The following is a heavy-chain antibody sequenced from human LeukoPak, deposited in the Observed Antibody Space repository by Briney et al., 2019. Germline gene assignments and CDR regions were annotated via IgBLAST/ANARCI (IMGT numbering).Heavy chain of an antibody. CDR3: ARDAQRGFDYSNSLEY. CDR2: IWSDGTEK. V-gene: IGHV3-33*08. Sequence: GGSLRLSCVASGFTYSHYGMHWVRQAPGKGLEWVAVIWSDGTEKYYGDAVKGRFTISRDDSRKTVYLQMNRLRGEDTAVYYRARDAQRGFDYSNSLEYWGQGTLVTVSS. J-gene: IGHJ4*02. D-gene: IGHD4-11*01. CDR1: GFTYSHYG.